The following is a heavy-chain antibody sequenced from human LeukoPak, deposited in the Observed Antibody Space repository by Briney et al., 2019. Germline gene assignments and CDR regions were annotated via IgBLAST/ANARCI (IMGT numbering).Heavy chain of an antibody. CDR3: AREPPRGVMSAFDI. V-gene: IGHV4-31*03. Sequence: PSQTLSLTCTVSGGSISSCGYYWIWIRQHPGKGLEWIGYNYYSGNTYYNPSVKSRVTISVDTSKNQLSLMLSSVTAADTAVYYCAREPPRGVMSAFDIWGQGTMVTVSS. D-gene: IGHD3-10*01. CDR1: GGSISSCGYY. J-gene: IGHJ3*02. CDR2: NYYSGNT.